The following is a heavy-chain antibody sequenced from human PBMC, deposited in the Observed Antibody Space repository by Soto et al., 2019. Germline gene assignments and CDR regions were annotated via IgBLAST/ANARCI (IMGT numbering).Heavy chain of an antibody. CDR2: ISAYNGNT. D-gene: IGHD2-8*01. V-gene: IGHV1-18*01. J-gene: IGHJ6*02. Sequence: ASVKVSCKASGYTFTSYGISWVRQAPGQGLEWMGWISAYNGNTNYAQKLQGRVTMTTDTSTSTAYMELRSLRSDDTAVYYCARDPPLYCTNGVCYPPGGYYYYGMDVWGQGTTVTAP. CDR3: ARDPPLYCTNGVCYPPGGYYYYGMDV. CDR1: GYTFTSYG.